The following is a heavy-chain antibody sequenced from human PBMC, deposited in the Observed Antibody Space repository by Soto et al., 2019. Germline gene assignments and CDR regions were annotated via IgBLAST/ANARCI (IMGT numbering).Heavy chain of an antibody. CDR1: GFTFRSHW. CDR2: ISGTASRT. CDR3: ARSSPRVVSPWDY. Sequence: WGSLRLSCAASGFTFRSHWMTWVRQPPGKGLEWVTTISGTASRTYYVDSVKGRFFISRDNSKNTVTLQMNNLTVDDTAVYYCARSSPRVVSPWDYWGQGTLVTVSS. V-gene: IGHV3-23*01. J-gene: IGHJ4*02. D-gene: IGHD3-3*01.